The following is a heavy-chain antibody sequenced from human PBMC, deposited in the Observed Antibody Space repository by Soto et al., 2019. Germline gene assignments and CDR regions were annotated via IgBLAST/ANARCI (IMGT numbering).Heavy chain of an antibody. J-gene: IGHJ4*02. Sequence: EVQLVESGGGLVQPGGSLRLSCAASGFTVSSNYMSWVRQAPGKGLEWVSVIYSGGSTYYADSVKGRFTISRDNSKNTLYLQMNSLRAEDTAVYYCASVPRYCSGGSCYWSYYFDYWGQGTLVTVSS. CDR2: IYSGGST. CDR3: ASVPRYCSGGSCYWSYYFDY. V-gene: IGHV3-66*01. CDR1: GFTVSSNY. D-gene: IGHD2-15*01.